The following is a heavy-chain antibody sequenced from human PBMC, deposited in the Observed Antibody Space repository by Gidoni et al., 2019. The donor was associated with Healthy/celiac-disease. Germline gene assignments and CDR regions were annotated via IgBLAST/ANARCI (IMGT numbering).Heavy chain of an antibody. CDR1: GFTFSSYW. CDR3: ARVGSSSWYFHFDY. V-gene: IGHV3-7*01. CDR2: RKQDGSEK. Sequence: EVQLVESGGGLVQPGGSLRLSCSASGFTFSSYWMSWVRQAPGKGLEGGANRKQDGSEKYYVDSVKGRFTISRDNAKNSLYLQMNSLRAEDTAVYYCARVGSSSWYFHFDYWGQGTLVTVSS. D-gene: IGHD6-13*01. J-gene: IGHJ4*02.